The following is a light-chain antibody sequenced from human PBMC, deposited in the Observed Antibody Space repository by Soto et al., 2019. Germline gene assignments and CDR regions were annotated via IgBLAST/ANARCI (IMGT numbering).Light chain of an antibody. J-gene: IGLJ1*01. CDR1: SSDVGSSKY. Sequence: QSALTQPASVSGSPGQSITISCTGSSSDVGSSKYVSWYQQHPGKVPKVMIYEVSNRPSGVSNRFSGSKSGNTASLNISGLQAEDEADYYCSSHTGSSTDYVFGTGTKLTVL. CDR2: EVS. CDR3: SSHTGSSTDYV. V-gene: IGLV2-14*01.